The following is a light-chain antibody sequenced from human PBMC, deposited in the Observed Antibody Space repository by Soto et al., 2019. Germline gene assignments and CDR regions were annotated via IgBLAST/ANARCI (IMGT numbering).Light chain of an antibody. J-gene: IGKJ2*01. CDR1: QSISSY. CDR3: QQRDRTPYT. V-gene: IGKV1-39*01. Sequence: DIQMTQSPSSLSASVGDRVTITCRASQSISSYLNWYQQKPGKAPKLLIYAASSLQSGDPSRFSGSGSGTDVTHTISSLQPEDFATFYCQQRDRTPYTFGQGTKLEIK. CDR2: AAS.